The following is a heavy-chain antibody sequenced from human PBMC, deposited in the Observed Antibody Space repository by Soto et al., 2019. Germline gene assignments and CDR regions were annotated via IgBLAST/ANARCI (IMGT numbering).Heavy chain of an antibody. D-gene: IGHD1-26*01. J-gene: IGHJ4*02. CDR1: GGSISSYY. V-gene: IGHV4-59*01. CDR3: ARDSGSYYTFGY. Sequence: SETLSLTCTVSGGSISSYYWSWIRQPPGKGLEWIGYIYYSGSTNYNPSLKSRVTISVDTSKNQFSLKLSSVTAADTAVYYCARDSGSYYTFGYWGQGTLVTVSS. CDR2: IYYSGST.